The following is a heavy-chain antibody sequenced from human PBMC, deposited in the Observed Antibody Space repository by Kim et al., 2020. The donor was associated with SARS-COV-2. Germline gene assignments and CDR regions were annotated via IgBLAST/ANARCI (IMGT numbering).Heavy chain of an antibody. Sequence: GSLRLSCAASEFIFSDYYMAWIRQAPGKGLEWVSYITRSSSHTDYADSVKGRFTISRDNTMDSLYLQMNSLRAEDTALYYCARGREESYGSIYFYYCGQ. V-gene: IGHV3-11*05. CDR2: ITRSSSHT. CDR1: EFIFSDYY. J-gene: IGHJ4*02. D-gene: IGHD3-10*01. CDR3: ARGREESYGSIYFYY.